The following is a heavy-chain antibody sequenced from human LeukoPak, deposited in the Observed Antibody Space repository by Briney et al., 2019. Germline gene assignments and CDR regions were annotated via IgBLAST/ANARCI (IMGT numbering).Heavy chain of an antibody. J-gene: IGHJ4*02. D-gene: IGHD3-22*01. CDR2: IWYDGSNK. CDR3: ARWYYYDSSGYYDSSFDY. CDR1: GFTFSSYG. Sequence: GGSLRLSCAASGFTFSSYGLHWVRQAPGKGLEWVAVIWYDGSNKYYADSVKGRFTISRDNSKNTLYLQMNSLRAEDTAVYYCARWYYYDSSGYYDSSFDYWGQGTLVTVSS. V-gene: IGHV3-33*01.